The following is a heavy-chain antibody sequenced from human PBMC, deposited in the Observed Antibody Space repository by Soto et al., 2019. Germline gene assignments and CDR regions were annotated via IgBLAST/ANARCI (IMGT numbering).Heavy chain of an antibody. V-gene: IGHV1-18*01. Sequence: GASVKVSCKASGYTFTGFGISWVRQAPGQGLEWMGWISAYNDNTKYAQKLQGRATITTEKSTSTAYMELRSLRSEDTAVYYCVFLWFGETKRIESYYYYYGMDVWGQGTTVTVSS. CDR1: GYTFTGFG. CDR3: VFLWFGETKRIESYYYYYGMDV. J-gene: IGHJ6*02. D-gene: IGHD3-10*01. CDR2: ISAYNDNT.